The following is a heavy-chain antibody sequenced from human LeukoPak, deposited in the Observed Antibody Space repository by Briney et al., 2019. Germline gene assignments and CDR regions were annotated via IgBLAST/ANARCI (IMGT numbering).Heavy chain of an antibody. J-gene: IGHJ4*02. CDR2: ISAYNGNT. Sequence: GASVKVSCKASGYTFTSYAISWVRHAPRQGLEWMGWISAYNGNTNYAQKLQGRVTMTTDTSTSTAYMELRSLRSDDTAVYYCARGRGYSYVIDFDYWGQGTLVTVSS. CDR1: GYTFTSYA. D-gene: IGHD5-18*01. V-gene: IGHV1-18*01. CDR3: ARGRGYSYVIDFDY.